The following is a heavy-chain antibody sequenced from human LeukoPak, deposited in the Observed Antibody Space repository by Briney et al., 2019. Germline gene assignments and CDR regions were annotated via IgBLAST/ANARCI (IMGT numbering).Heavy chain of an antibody. J-gene: IGHJ4*02. CDR2: ISYDGSNK. D-gene: IGHD2-2*01. CDR3: VVPAAMGRGYYFDY. V-gene: IGHV3-30*03. Sequence: GGSLRLSCAASGFTFSSYGMHWVSQAPGKGLEWVAVISYDGSNKYYADSVKGRFTISRDNSKNTLYLQMNSLRAEDTAVYYCVVPAAMGRGYYFDYWGQGTLVTVSS. CDR1: GFTFSSYG.